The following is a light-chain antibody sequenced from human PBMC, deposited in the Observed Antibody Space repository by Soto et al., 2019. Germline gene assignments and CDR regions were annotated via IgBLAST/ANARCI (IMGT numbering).Light chain of an antibody. V-gene: IGLV2-14*01. CDR1: SSDVGNYNY. J-gene: IGLJ3*02. Sequence: QSVLTQPASVSGSPGQSITISCTGTSSDVGNYNYVSWYQQYPGKAPKLIIYDVSDRPSGVSNRFSGSKSGSTASLTISGLQAEDEANYYCSSYTSSTTLGFGGGTKLTVL. CDR2: DVS. CDR3: SSYTSSTTLG.